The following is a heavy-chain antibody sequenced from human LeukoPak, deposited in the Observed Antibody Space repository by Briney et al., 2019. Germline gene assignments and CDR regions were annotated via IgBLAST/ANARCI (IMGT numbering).Heavy chain of an antibody. CDR1: GYTFTGYY. Sequence: SSVKVSCKASGYTFTGYYIHWVRQAPGPGLEWMGWINPDNGVTHYAQKLQGRVTMTTDTYTSTAYMELRSLRSDDTAVYYCARGHDYSIGLFDYWGQGTLVTVSS. CDR2: INPDNGVT. D-gene: IGHD4-11*01. J-gene: IGHJ4*02. V-gene: IGHV1-18*04. CDR3: ARGHDYSIGLFDY.